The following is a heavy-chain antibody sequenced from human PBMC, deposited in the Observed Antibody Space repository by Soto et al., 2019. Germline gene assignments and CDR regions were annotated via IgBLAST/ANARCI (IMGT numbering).Heavy chain of an antibody. CDR3: ARGHYGGKVDAFDI. CDR2: IFHTGST. J-gene: IGHJ3*02. CDR1: GGSISSGTYS. V-gene: IGHV4-30-2*01. Sequence: PSETLSLTCAVSGGSISSGTYSWSWIRQPPGKGLEWIGYIFHTGSTFYNSSLKSRVTISVDRSKNRFSLKLSSVTAADTAVYYCARGHYGGKVDAFDIWGQGTMVTVSS. D-gene: IGHD4-17*01.